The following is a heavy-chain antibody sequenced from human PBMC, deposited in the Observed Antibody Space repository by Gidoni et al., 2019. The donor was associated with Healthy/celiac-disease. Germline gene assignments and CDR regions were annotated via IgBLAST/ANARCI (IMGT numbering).Heavy chain of an antibody. CDR1: GGSISSSSYY. Sequence: QLQLQESGPGLVKPSETLSLTCTVSGGSISSSSYYWGWIRQPPGKGLEWIGSIYYSGSTYYNPSLKSRVTISVDTSKNQFSLKLSSVTAADTAVYYCARPPKVPAAVDAFDIWGQGTMVTVSS. V-gene: IGHV4-39*01. D-gene: IGHD2-2*01. CDR3: ARPPKVPAAVDAFDI. J-gene: IGHJ3*02. CDR2: IYYSGST.